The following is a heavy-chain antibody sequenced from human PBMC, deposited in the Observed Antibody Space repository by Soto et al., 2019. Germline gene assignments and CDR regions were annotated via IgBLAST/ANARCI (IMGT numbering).Heavy chain of an antibody. CDR3: ARSLFIAATDTEPFDS. Sequence: VQLLESGGGLVQPGGSLTLSCAASGFTFSSYAMSWVRQAPGKGLEWVSAISGGGNERFYADSVKGRFTISRDNSRNTLYLHMHSLTAEDTAVHYCARSLFIAATDTEPFDSWGQGTLVTVSS. V-gene: IGHV3-23*01. CDR1: GFTFSSYA. J-gene: IGHJ4*02. D-gene: IGHD6-13*01. CDR2: ISGGGNER.